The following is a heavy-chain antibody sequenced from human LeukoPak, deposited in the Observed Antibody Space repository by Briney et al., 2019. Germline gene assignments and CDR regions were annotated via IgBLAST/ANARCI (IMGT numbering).Heavy chain of an antibody. Sequence: GASVKVSCEASGYTFTSYYMHWVRQAPGQGLEWMGIINPSGGSTSYAQKFQGRVTMTRDMSTSTDYMELSSLRSEDTAVYYCARVPRRIVGATLFDYWGQGTLVTVSS. D-gene: IGHD1-26*01. J-gene: IGHJ4*02. CDR1: GYTFTSYY. CDR3: ARVPRRIVGATLFDY. CDR2: INPSGGST. V-gene: IGHV1-46*01.